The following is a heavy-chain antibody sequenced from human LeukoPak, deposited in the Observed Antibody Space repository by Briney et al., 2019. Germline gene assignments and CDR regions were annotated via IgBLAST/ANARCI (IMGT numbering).Heavy chain of an antibody. CDR2: ISSSGSPI. CDR1: GFTFGNEE. V-gene: IGHV3-48*03. J-gene: IGHJ4*02. CDR3: ARGGNYAPFDY. D-gene: IGHD3-16*01. Sequence: PGWSLRLSCVVSGFTFGNEEMNWLRQTPGKGMEWVAYISSSGSPIHYGESVKGRFTISRDNAKNSLYLQMNSLRTEDTGVYYCARGGNYAPFDYWGQGALVAVSA.